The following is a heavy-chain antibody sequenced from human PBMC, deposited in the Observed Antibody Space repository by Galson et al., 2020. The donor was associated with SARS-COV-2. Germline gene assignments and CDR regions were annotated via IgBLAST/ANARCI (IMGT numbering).Heavy chain of an antibody. V-gene: IGHV4-34*01. CDR2: INHRGST. Sequence: SQTLSLTCAVYGGSFRSYYWSWIRQPPGKGLEWLGVINHRGSTNYNPSLKSRVTISASKIQFSLRLSSVTAADTAVYYCAVSSTGYYYYGMDVWGQGTTVTVSS. J-gene: IGHJ6*02. D-gene: IGHD2-2*01. CDR3: AVSSTGYYYYGMDV. CDR1: GGSFRSYY.